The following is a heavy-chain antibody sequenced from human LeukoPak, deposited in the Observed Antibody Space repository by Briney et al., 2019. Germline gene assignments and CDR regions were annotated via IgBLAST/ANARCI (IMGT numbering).Heavy chain of an antibody. CDR2: ISSDGSNK. CDR3: AKTDYYDSSGYFH. D-gene: IGHD3-22*01. V-gene: IGHV3-30*18. J-gene: IGHJ1*01. CDR1: GFTFSTYA. Sequence: GGSLRLSCAASGFTFSTYAMHWVRQAPGKGLEWMALISSDGSNKYYADSVEGRFTISRDNSRNTLYLEVNNLRAEDTAVYYCAKTDYYDSSGYFHWGQGTLVIVSS.